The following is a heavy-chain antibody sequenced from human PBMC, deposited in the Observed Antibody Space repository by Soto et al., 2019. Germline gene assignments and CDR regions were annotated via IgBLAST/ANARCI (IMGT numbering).Heavy chain of an antibody. CDR3: ARSQGSSTSLEIYYYYYYGMDV. V-gene: IGHV1-69*01. CDR1: GGTFSSYA. D-gene: IGHD2-2*01. J-gene: IGHJ6*02. CDR2: IIPISDTT. Sequence: QVQLVQSGAEVKKPGSSVKVSCKASGGTFSSYAISWVRQAPGQGLEWMGGIIPISDTTNYAQKFQGRGTTTADESTSTAYMELSSLRSEDTAVYYCARSQGSSTSLEIYYYYYYGMDVWGQGTTVTVSS.